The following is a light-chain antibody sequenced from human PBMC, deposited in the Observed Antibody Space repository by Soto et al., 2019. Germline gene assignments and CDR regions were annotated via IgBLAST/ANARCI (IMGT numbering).Light chain of an antibody. J-gene: IGLJ1*01. Sequence: QSALTQPRSVSGSPGQSVTISCTGTSSDVGGYNYVSWYQHHPGKAPKVMIYDVSERPSGVPDRFSGSKSGNTASLTISGLQAEDEADYDGCSYAGSPRYVFGNGTKMTVL. CDR2: DVS. CDR3: CSYAGSPRYV. V-gene: IGLV2-11*01. CDR1: SSDVGGYNY.